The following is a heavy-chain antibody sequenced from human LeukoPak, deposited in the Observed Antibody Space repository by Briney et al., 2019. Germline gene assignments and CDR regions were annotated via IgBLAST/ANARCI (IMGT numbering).Heavy chain of an antibody. CDR3: ARGGCSSISCEGDY. Sequence: ASVKVSCKASGYTFTSNYIHWVRQAPGQGLEWLGVINPSGGSTTYAQKFQGRVAMTRDTSTSTVYMDLYSLRSEDTAVYYCARGGCSSISCEGDYWGQGTLVTVSS. V-gene: IGHV1-46*01. CDR2: INPSGGST. CDR1: GYTFTSNY. D-gene: IGHD2-2*01. J-gene: IGHJ4*02.